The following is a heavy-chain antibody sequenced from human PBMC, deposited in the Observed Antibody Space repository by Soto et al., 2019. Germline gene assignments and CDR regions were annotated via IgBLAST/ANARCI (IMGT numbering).Heavy chain of an antibody. CDR1: GGSISSGGYS. D-gene: IGHD3-10*01. Sequence: SETLSLTCAVSGGSISSGGYSWSWIRQPPGKGLEWIGYIYHSGSTYYNPSLKSRVTISVDRSKNQFSLKLSSVTAADTAVYYCARHGHTRWFGELSPYYYYGMDVWGQGTTVTVSS. CDR2: IYHSGST. CDR3: ARHGHTRWFGELSPYYYYGMDV. J-gene: IGHJ6*02. V-gene: IGHV4-30-2*01.